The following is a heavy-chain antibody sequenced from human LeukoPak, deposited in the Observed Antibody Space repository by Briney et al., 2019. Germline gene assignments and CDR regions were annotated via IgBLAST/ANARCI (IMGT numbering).Heavy chain of an antibody. CDR2: IYTSGST. J-gene: IGHJ4*02. Sequence: SQTLSLTCTVSGGSISSGSYYWSWIRQPAGKGLEWIGRIYTSGSTNYNPSLKSRVTISVDTSKNQFSLKLSSVTAADTAVYYCAGTPYYYGSGPSMNWGQGTLVTVSS. V-gene: IGHV4-61*02. D-gene: IGHD3-10*01. CDR3: AGTPYYYGSGPSMN. CDR1: GGSISSGSYY.